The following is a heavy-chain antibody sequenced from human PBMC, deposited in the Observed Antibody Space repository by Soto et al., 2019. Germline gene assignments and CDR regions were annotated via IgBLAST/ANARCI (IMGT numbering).Heavy chain of an antibody. V-gene: IGHV3-13*01. CDR1: GFTFSAHD. CDR3: ARGYGYY. J-gene: IGHJ4*02. D-gene: IGHD3-16*01. CDR2: IGHAGDT. Sequence: HPGGSLRLSCAASGFTFSAHDMHWVRQATGKGLEWVSAIGHAGDTYYLDSVKGRFTISRENARNSLYLQMNSLRAEDTAVYYCARGYGYYRGQGTLVTVSS.